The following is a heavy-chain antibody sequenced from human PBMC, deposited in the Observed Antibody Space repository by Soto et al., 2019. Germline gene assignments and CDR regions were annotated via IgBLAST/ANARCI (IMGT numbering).Heavy chain of an antibody. Sequence: QVQLQQWGAGLLKPSETLSLTCAVYGGSFSGYYWSWIRQPPGKGLEWIGEINHSGSTNYNPSLNSRVPITVDTSKNQCSLKLSSVTAADTAVYYCARDAPRTTVVNPFDYWGQGTLVTVSS. V-gene: IGHV4-34*01. CDR3: ARDAPRTTVVNPFDY. CDR2: INHSGST. D-gene: IGHD4-17*01. CDR1: GGSFSGYY. J-gene: IGHJ4*02.